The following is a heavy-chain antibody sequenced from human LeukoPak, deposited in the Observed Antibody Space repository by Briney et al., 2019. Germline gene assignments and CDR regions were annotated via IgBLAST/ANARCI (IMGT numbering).Heavy chain of an antibody. V-gene: IGHV1-46*01. J-gene: IGHJ4*02. CDR2: INPSGGST. CDR1: GYTFTSYY. CDR3: ARSPSFYYDSSGYGFDY. D-gene: IGHD3-22*01. Sequence: ASVKVSCKASGYTFTSYYMHWVRQAPGQGLKWMGIINPSGGSTSYAQKFQGRVTMTRDMSTSTVYMELSSLRSEDTAVYYCARSPSFYYDSSGYGFDYWGQGTLVTVSS.